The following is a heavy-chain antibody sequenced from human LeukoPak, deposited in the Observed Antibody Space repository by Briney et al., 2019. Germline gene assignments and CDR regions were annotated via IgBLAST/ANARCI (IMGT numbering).Heavy chain of an antibody. Sequence: GGSLRLSCEASGFIFSNYWMSWVHQAPGKGLEWVSSISGSGDATKYADSVMGRFTISRDNSKNTLSLQMNSLRAEDTAVYYCAKSDCASDGCKLLNCWGQGTLVTASS. CDR2: ISGSGDAT. CDR3: AKSDCASDGCKLLNC. CDR1: GFIFSNYW. J-gene: IGHJ4*02. V-gene: IGHV3-23*01. D-gene: IGHD5-24*01.